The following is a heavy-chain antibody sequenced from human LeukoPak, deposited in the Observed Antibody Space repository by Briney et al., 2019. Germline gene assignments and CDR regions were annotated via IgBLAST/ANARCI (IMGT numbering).Heavy chain of an antibody. D-gene: IGHD1-20*01. Sequence: SLTTRPLGVGCIRQPPGKALEWLAVIYWDNDKRYNPSLKTRLTVTTATSENQVVLIMTNMDPVDTATYYCAHRRSGYDWNHGDFDYWGLGTLVTVSS. CDR2: IYWDNDK. CDR1: SLTTRPLG. J-gene: IGHJ4*02. V-gene: IGHV2-5*02. CDR3: AHRRSGYDWNHGDFDY.